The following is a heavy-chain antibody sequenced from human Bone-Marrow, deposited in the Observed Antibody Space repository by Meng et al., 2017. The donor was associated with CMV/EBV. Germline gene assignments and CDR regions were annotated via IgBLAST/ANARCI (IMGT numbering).Heavy chain of an antibody. CDR1: GFTFSSYW. CDR3: ARGQNPPQDIAARPIYYYGMDV. CDR2: INSDGSST. Sequence: GESLKISCAASGFTFSSYWMHWVRQAPGKGLVWVSRINSDGSSTSYADSVKGRFTISRDNAKNTLYLQMNSLRAEDTAVYYCARGQNPPQDIAARPIYYYGMDVWGQGTTVTVSS. J-gene: IGHJ6*02. D-gene: IGHD6-6*01. V-gene: IGHV3-74*01.